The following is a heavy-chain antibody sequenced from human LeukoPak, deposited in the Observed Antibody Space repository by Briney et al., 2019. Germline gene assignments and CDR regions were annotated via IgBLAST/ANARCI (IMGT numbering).Heavy chain of an antibody. Sequence: GGSLRLSCAASGFTFSSYAMTWVRQAPGKGLEWVSAISAGGGSTYYADSVKGRFTISRDNSKNTLYLQLNSLRAEDTAVYYCAKTGGWTNYFDYWGQGTLVTVSS. CDR2: ISAGGGST. J-gene: IGHJ4*02. V-gene: IGHV3-23*01. D-gene: IGHD6-19*01. CDR1: GFTFSSYA. CDR3: AKTGGWTNYFDY.